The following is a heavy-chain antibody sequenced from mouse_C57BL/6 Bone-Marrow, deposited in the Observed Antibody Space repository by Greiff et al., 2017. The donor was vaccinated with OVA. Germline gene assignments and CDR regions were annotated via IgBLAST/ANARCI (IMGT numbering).Heavy chain of an antibody. J-gene: IGHJ2*01. D-gene: IGHD2-2*01. CDR2: INPSTGGT. CDR3: ARGGNYGYDYFDY. Sequence: VQLKESGPELVKPGASVKISCKASGYSFTGYYMNWVKQSPEKSLEWIGEINPSTGGTTYNQKFKAKATLTVDKSSSTAYMQLKSLTSEDSAVYYCARGGNYGYDYFDYWGQGTTLTVSS. V-gene: IGHV1-42*01. CDR1: GYSFTGYY.